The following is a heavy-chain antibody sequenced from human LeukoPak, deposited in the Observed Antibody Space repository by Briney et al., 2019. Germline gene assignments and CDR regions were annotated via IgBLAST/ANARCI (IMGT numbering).Heavy chain of an antibody. CDR3: TTDEIILVRVQ. V-gene: IGHV3-15*01. CDR1: GFTVSSNY. J-gene: IGHJ1*01. D-gene: IGHD3-10*01. CDR2: IKSKTDGGTT. Sequence: GGSLRLSCAVSGFTVSSNYFSWVRQAPGKGLEWVGRIKSKTDGGTTDYAAPVKGRFTISRDDSKNTLYLQMNSLKAEDTAVYYCTTDEIILVRVQGGQGTLVTVSS.